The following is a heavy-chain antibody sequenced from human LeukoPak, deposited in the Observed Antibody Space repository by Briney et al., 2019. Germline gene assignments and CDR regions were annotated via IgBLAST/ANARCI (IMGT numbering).Heavy chain of an antibody. V-gene: IGHV3-33*01. CDR3: AREPHYYGSGPFDY. CDR1: GFTFSCYG. Sequence: GRSLRLSCAASGFTFSCYGMHWVRQAPGKGLEWVAVIWYDGSNKYYADSVKGRFTISRDNSKNTLYLQMNSLRAEDTAVYYCAREPHYYGSGPFDYWGQGTLVTVSS. CDR2: IWYDGSNK. J-gene: IGHJ4*02. D-gene: IGHD3-10*01.